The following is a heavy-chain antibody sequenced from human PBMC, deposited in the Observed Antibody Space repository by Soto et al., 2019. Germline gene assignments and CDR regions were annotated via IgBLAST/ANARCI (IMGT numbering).Heavy chain of an antibody. V-gene: IGHV3-33*01. Sequence: GGSLRLSCAASGFTFSNYGMHWVRQAPGKGLEWVTFIWDDGSKKYYADSVKGRFTISRDNSKNTLYLQMNSLRAEDTAVYYCARETGGYREFDYWGQGTLVTVSS. CDR2: IWDDGSKK. D-gene: IGHD1-1*01. CDR3: ARETGGYREFDY. CDR1: GFTFSNYG. J-gene: IGHJ4*02.